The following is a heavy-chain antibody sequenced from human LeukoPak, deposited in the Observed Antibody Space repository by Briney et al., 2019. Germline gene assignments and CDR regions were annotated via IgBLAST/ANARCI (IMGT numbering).Heavy chain of an antibody. V-gene: IGHV1-2*02. J-gene: IGHJ4*02. CDR1: GYTFTGYY. CDR3: ARDGYYDSSGYPYFDY. Sequence: ASVKVSCKASGYTFTGYYMHWARQAPGQGLEWMGWINPNSGGTNYAQKFQGRVTMTRDTSISTAYMELSRLRSDDTAVYYCARDGYYDSSGYPYFDYWGQGTLVTVSS. CDR2: INPNSGGT. D-gene: IGHD3-22*01.